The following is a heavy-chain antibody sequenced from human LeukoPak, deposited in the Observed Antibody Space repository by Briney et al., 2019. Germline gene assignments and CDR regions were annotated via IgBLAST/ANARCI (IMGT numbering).Heavy chain of an antibody. CDR1: GFTFSSYS. CDR2: ISSSSSYI. J-gene: IGHJ4*02. D-gene: IGHD4-17*01. V-gene: IGHV3-21*01. CDR3: AREMGGNDYGDFSDPSDY. Sequence: GGSLRLSCAASGFTFSSYSMNWVRQAPGKGLEWVSSISSSSSYIYYADSVKGRFTISRDNAKNSLYLQMNSLRAEDTAVYYCAREMGGNDYGDFSDPSDYWGQGTLVTVSS.